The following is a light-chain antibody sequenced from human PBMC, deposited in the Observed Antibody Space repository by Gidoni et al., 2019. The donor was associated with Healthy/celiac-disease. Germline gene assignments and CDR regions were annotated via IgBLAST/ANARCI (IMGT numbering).Light chain of an antibody. V-gene: IGLV2-11*01. CDR2: DVS. CDR3: CSYAASYTFVV. J-gene: IGLJ2*01. Sequence: QSALTQPRSVSGYPGQSVTISCTGTSSDVGGYHYVSWYQKHPGKAPTLMIYDVSKRPSRVPDRFSGSTSGNTASLTISGLQAADAADYYCCSYAASYTFVVFGGGTKLTV. CDR1: SSDVGGYHY.